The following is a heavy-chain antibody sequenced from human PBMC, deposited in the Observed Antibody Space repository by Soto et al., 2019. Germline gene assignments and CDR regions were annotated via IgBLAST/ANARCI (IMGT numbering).Heavy chain of an antibody. CDR2: IYYSGST. Sequence: PSETLSLTCTVSGGSISSYYWSWIRQPPGKGLEWIGYIYYSGSTNYNPSLKSRVTISVDTSKNQFSLKLSSVTAADTAVYYCARVGWNYGPLFDYWGQGTLVTVSS. V-gene: IGHV4-59*01. J-gene: IGHJ4*02. CDR3: ARVGWNYGPLFDY. D-gene: IGHD1-7*01. CDR1: GGSISSYY.